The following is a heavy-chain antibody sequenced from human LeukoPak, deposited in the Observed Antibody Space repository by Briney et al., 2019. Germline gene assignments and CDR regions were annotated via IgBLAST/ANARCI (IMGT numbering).Heavy chain of an antibody. CDR2: INAGNGNT. CDR3: ARPKTTVTTLAFDY. Sequence: ASVNVSCKASGYTFTSYAMHWVRQAPGQRLEWMGWINAGNGNTKYSQKFRGRVTITRDTSASTAYMELSSLRSEDTAVYYCARPKTTVTTLAFDYWGQGTLVTVSS. J-gene: IGHJ4*02. V-gene: IGHV1-3*01. D-gene: IGHD4-17*01. CDR1: GYTFTSYA.